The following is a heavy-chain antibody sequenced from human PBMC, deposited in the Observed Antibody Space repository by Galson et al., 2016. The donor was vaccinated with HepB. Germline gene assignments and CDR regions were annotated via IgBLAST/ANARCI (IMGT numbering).Heavy chain of an antibody. CDR2: INGGGGIT. CDR3: ARADSRSYASKWSLDY. V-gene: IGHV3-23*01. J-gene: IGHJ4*02. CDR1: GFIFSSYI. Sequence: SLRLSCAASGFIFSSYITNWVRQSPGKGLDWVSSINGGGGITYYADSVKGRFTISRDNSKNTLSLQMNSLRAEDTAVYYCARADSRSYASKWSLDYWGQGTLVTVSS. D-gene: IGHD3-16*01.